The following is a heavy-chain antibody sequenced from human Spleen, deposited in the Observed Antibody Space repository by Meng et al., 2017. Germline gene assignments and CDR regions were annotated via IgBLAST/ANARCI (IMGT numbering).Heavy chain of an antibody. Sequence: QISLKQVGPSLMKPTQTLTLTCSFSGSSLSTSGVGVCWIRQPPGKDLECLALIYWDDDKRHSPSLKSRLTITKDTSNNQVVLTMTNMDPVDTATYYCAHRLYGDYYFDYWGQGTLVTVSS. CDR1: GSSLSTSGVG. CDR3: AHRLYGDYYFDY. D-gene: IGHD4-17*01. CDR2: IYWDDDK. J-gene: IGHJ4*02. V-gene: IGHV2-5*02.